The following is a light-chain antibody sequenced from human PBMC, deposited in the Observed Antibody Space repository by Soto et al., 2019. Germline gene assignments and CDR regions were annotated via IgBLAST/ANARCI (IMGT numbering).Light chain of an antibody. J-gene: IGLJ1*01. CDR1: SSHIASNT. CDR2: SND. Sequence: VLTQPPSASGTPGQRVTVSCSGSSSHIASNTVNWYQQLPGTAPKLLIYSNDQRPSGVPDRFSASKSGTSASLAISGLQSEDEADHYCASWDDSLNGHVFGTGTKVTVL. CDR3: ASWDDSLNGHV. V-gene: IGLV1-44*01.